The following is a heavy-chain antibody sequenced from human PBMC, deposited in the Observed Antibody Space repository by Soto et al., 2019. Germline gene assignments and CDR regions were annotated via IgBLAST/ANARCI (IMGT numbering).Heavy chain of an antibody. CDR3: ARVTGWLLLLLDY. D-gene: IGHD3-22*01. CDR2: IYYSGST. CDR1: GGSISSSSYY. J-gene: IGHJ4*02. Sequence: PSETLSLTCTVSGGSISSSSYYWGWIRQPPGKGLEWIGSIYYSGSTYYNPSLKSRVTISVDTSKNQFSLKLSSVTAADTAVYYCARVTGWLLLLLDYWGQGTLVTVSS. V-gene: IGHV4-39*01.